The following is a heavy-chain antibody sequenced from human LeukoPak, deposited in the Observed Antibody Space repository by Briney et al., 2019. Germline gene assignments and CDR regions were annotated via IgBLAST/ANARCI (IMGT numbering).Heavy chain of an antibody. CDR3: GRGSYGDPLFDY. CDR1: GYTFTSSG. Sequence: WASVKVSCKASGYTFTSSGISWLRQAPGQGLDWMGWISADNGDTNYAQKLQGRVTMTTDTSTSTAYMELRSLRSDDTAVYYCGRGSYGDPLFDYWGQGTLVTVSS. V-gene: IGHV1-18*01. CDR2: ISADNGDT. J-gene: IGHJ4*02. D-gene: IGHD4-17*01.